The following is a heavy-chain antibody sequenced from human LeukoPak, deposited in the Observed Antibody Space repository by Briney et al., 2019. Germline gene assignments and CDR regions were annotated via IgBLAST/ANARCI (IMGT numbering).Heavy chain of an antibody. J-gene: IGHJ5*02. V-gene: IGHV3-30*03. CDR1: GFTFSSYG. D-gene: IGHD3/OR15-3a*01. Sequence: GGSLRLSCAASGFTFSSYGMHWVRQAPGKGLEWVAVISYDGSNKYYADSVKGRFTISRDNSNNTLYLQMNSLRVEDTAMYYCARGSFFSTARWFDPWGQGTLVTVPS. CDR3: ARGSFFSTARWFDP. CDR2: ISYDGSNK.